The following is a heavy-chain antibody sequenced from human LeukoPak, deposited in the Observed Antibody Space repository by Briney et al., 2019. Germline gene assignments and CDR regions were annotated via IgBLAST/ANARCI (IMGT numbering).Heavy chain of an antibody. V-gene: IGHV3-73*01. D-gene: IGHD1-26*01. Sequence: GGSLRLSCAASGFTFSGSAMHWVPQASGKGREWVGRVRSKANRYATAYAASVKGRFTISRDDSKNTAYLQMNSLKTEDTAVYYCTEYSGSYGTFDYWGQGTLVTVSS. CDR2: VRSKANRYAT. CDR1: GFTFSGSA. CDR3: TEYSGSYGTFDY. J-gene: IGHJ4*02.